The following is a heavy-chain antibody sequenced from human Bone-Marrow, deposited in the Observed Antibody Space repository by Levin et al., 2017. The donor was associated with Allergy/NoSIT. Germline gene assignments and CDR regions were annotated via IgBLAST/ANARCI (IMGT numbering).Heavy chain of an antibody. V-gene: IGHV3-23*01. CDR1: GFTFSSYA. Sequence: GESLKISCAASGFTFSSYAMSWVRQAPGKGLEWVSGISCSGGSTNYADSVKGRFPISRDNSKNTLYMQMNSLRAEDTAIYYCAKVDRVADATGYFQDWGQGTLVIVSA. J-gene: IGHJ1*01. D-gene: IGHD5-12*01. CDR2: ISCSGGST. CDR3: AKVDRVADATGYFQD.